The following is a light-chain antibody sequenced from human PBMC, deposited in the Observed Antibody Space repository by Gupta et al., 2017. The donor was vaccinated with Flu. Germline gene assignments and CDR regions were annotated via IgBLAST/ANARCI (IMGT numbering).Light chain of an antibody. Sequence: SYVLTQPPSVSVAPGQTATITCGGRNIGTRTVHWYQHKPGQAPVLVVHDDSARPSGISERFSGSNAGNPATLTISRVEVGDEADYYCQVWDSVTDHRVFGGGTKLTVL. CDR3: QVWDSVTDHRV. J-gene: IGLJ3*02. V-gene: IGLV3-21*02. CDR1: NIGTRT. CDR2: DDS.